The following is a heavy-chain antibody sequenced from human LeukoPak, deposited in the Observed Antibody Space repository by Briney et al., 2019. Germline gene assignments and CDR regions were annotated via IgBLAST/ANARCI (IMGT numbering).Heavy chain of an antibody. Sequence: PLETLSLTCAVSGGSISRGTYSWNWIRQPPGKGLVWVGYIFHSGSTYYSPSLKSRVTISVDTSQTQFSLKLSSVTAADTAMYYCARGYSDYPYFFDSWGQGALVTVSS. V-gene: IGHV4-30-2*01. CDR2: IFHSGST. J-gene: IGHJ4*02. CDR3: ARGYSDYPYFFDS. D-gene: IGHD5-12*01. CDR1: GGSISRGTYS.